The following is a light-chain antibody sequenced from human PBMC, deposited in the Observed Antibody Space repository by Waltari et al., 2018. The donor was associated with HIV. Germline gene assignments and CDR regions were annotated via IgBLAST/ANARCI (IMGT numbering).Light chain of an antibody. Sequence: IQLTQSTSPLSTSVGDRVIITCRASQTVNKWLAWYQQKLGRAPRVIIYQSSTLENGVPSRFSGSASGVDFTLTISSLQPEDLGTYYCQQYNSLPWTFGQGTRVEV. V-gene: IGKV1-5*03. CDR1: QTVNKW. J-gene: IGKJ1*01. CDR2: QSS. CDR3: QQYNSLPWT.